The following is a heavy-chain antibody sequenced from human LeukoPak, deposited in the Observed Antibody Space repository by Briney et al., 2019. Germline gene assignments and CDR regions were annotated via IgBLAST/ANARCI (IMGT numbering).Heavy chain of an antibody. V-gene: IGHV3-30*02. D-gene: IGHD3-10*01. CDR2: IRYDGSNK. CDR1: GFTFSDYY. CDR3: AKRTTSVVRGVIITLALDY. Sequence: GGSLRLSCAASGFTFSDYYMSWIRQAPGKGLEWVAFIRYDGSNKYYADSVKGRFTISRDNSKNTLYLQMNSLRAEDTAVYYCAKRTTSVVRGVIITLALDYWGQGTLVTVSS. J-gene: IGHJ4*02.